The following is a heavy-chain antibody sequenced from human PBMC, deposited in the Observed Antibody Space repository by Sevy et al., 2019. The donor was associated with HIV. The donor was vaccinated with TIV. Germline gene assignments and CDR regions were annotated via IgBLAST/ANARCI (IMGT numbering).Heavy chain of an antibody. V-gene: IGHV3-23*01. CDR1: GFTFSTYS. CDR3: AREEGLNWFDS. Sequence: GGSLRLSCAASGFTFSTYSMTWVRQAPGKGLEWVSGISGSGTCTYFADFVEGRFTISRDNSKNTFYLQMNSLTVEDTAIYYCAREEGLNWFDSWGQGTLVTVSS. J-gene: IGHJ5*01. CDR2: ISGSGTCT.